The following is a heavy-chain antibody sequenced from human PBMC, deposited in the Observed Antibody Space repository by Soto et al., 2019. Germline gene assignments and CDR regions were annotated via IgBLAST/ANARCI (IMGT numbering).Heavy chain of an antibody. Sequence: EVQLVESGGGLVQPGGSLRLSCAASGFTFSSYSMNWVRQAPGKGLEWVSYISSSSSTIYYADSVKGRFTISRDNAKNSLYLQMNRLSAEDSAVYYFARDQLVNHSYYGMDVWGQGNTVNVSS. D-gene: IGHD6-6*01. CDR3: ARDQLVNHSYYGMDV. CDR2: ISSSSSTI. J-gene: IGHJ6*02. V-gene: IGHV3-48*01. CDR1: GFTFSSYS.